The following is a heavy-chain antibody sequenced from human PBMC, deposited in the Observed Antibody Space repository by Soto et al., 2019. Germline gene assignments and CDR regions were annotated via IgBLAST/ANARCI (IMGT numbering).Heavy chain of an antibody. J-gene: IGHJ4*02. V-gene: IGHV3-74*01. Sequence: EVQLVESGGGLVQPGGSLRLSCAASGFTFSSYWMQWVRKAPGKGLVWVSWINSDGSSTSYADSVKGRFTISRDNAKNTLYLEVNSLRAEDTAVYYCASGGSSLNFESWGQGTLVTVSA. CDR3: ASGGSSLNFES. D-gene: IGHD6-6*01. CDR1: GFTFSSYW. CDR2: INSDGSST.